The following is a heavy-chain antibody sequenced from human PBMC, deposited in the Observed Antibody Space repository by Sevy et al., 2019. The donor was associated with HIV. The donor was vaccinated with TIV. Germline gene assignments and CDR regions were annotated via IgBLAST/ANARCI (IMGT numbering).Heavy chain of an antibody. CDR2: IYYSGST. J-gene: IGHJ5*02. D-gene: IGHD5-18*01. CDR3: ARAEWIQLWLEGGNWFDP. Sequence: SETLSLTCTVSGGSISSGDYYWSWIRQPPGKGLEWIGYIYYSGSTYYNPSLKSEVTISVDTSKNQFSLKLSSVTAAHTAVYSGARAEWIQLWLEGGNWFDPWGQGTLVTVSS. V-gene: IGHV4-30-4*01. CDR1: GGSISSGDYY.